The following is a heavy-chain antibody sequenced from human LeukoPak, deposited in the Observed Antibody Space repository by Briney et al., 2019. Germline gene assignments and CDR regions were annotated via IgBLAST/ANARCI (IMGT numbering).Heavy chain of an antibody. CDR3: ARAVSLSGYDSTPFDY. J-gene: IGHJ4*02. D-gene: IGHD5-12*01. CDR1: GDSVSSNSAA. V-gene: IGHV6-1*01. Sequence: SQTLSLTCALSGDSVSSNSAAWNWIRQSPSRGLEWLGRTYYRSKWYNDYAASVKSRITINPGTSKSPFSLQLNSVTPEDTAVYYCARAVSLSGYDSTPFDYWGQGTLVTVAS. CDR2: TYYRSKWYN.